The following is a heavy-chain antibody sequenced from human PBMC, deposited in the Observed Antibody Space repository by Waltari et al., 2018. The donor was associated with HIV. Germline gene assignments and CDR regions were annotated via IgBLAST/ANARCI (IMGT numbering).Heavy chain of an antibody. Sequence: QLQLQESGPGLVKPSETLSLTCTVSGGSISSSSYYWGWIRQPPGKGLEWIGSIYYSGSTYYSTSLKSRVTIPVDTTKNQFSLKLSSVTAADTAVYYCARTRRLQGQVGASWKYWGQGTLVTVSS. CDR1: GGSISSSSYY. CDR3: ARTRRLQGQVGASWKY. V-gene: IGHV4-39*01. J-gene: IGHJ4*02. D-gene: IGHD1-26*01. CDR2: IYYSGST.